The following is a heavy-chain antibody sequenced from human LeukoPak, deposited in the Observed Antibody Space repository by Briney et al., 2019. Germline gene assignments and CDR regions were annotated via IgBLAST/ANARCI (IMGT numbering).Heavy chain of an antibody. D-gene: IGHD2-2*01. CDR3: ARDTDCSSTSCYPFWFDP. J-gene: IGHJ5*02. CDR2: IKQDGSEK. CDR1: GFTFSSYW. Sequence: GGSLRLSCAASGFTFSSYWMSWVRQAPGKGLEWVANIKQDGSEKYYVDSVKGQFTISRDNAKNSLYLQMNSLRAEDTAVCYCARDTDCSSTSCYPFWFDPWGQGTLVTVSS. V-gene: IGHV3-7*01.